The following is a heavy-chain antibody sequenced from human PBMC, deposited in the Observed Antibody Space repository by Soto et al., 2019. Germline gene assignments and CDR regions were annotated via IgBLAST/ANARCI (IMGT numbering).Heavy chain of an antibody. CDR3: APRADLQGNWNGGYFDY. CDR1: GFSLTARPVG. J-gene: IGHJ4*02. CDR2: IYWDDDK. D-gene: IGHD1-1*01. Sequence: QITLKESGPTRVKPTQTLTLTCTFSGFSLTARPVGVGWIRQPPGKALERLALIYWDDDKRYSPSLKSRLTITKDTSNHQVVLTMTNMAPFDNANYYCAPRADLQGNWNGGYFDYWGPGALVTVSS. V-gene: IGHV2-5*02.